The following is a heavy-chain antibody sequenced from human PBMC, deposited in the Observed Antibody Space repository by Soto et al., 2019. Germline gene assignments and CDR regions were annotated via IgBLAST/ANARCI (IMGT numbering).Heavy chain of an antibody. CDR1: GGTFSSYA. V-gene: IGHV1-69*13. CDR3: TREHAAAAGIDAFDI. D-gene: IGHD6-13*01. J-gene: IGHJ3*02. Sequence: SVKVSCEASGGTFSSYAISWVRQAPGQGLEWMGGIIPIFGTANYPQKFQGRVTVTADESTSTAYMELSSPRSEETAVYYCTREHAAAAGIDAFDIWGQGTMVTVSS. CDR2: IIPIFGTA.